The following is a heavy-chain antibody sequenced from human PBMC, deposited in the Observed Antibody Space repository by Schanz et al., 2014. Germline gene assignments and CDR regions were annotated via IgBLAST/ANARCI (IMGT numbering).Heavy chain of an antibody. J-gene: IGHJ5*01. Sequence: EVQVVESGGGLVQPGGSLRLSCTASGFNSDDYAMHWVRQAPGKGLEWVSSISSGGGSTYYADSVKGRFTISRDNSKNTLYLQMNSLRAEDTAVYYCAKTPREYCNYDSCPNWFDSWGQGTLVTASS. V-gene: IGHV3-23*04. D-gene: IGHD2-15*01. CDR2: ISSGGGST. CDR3: AKTPREYCNYDSCPNWFDS. CDR1: GFNSDDYA.